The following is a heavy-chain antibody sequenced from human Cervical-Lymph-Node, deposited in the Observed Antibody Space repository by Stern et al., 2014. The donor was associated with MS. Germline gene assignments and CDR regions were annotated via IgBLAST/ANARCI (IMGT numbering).Heavy chain of an antibody. CDR1: GGSINNTAYY. D-gene: IGHD3-3*01. CDR3: ARDFTDYDFWNDYRGIVFDP. CDR2: IYSPGST. Sequence: QVQLQASGPGLVKPSQTLSLTCTVSGGSINNTAYYWTWIRQPAGKGLEWIGRIYSPGSTNYIPTLASRVPMSIDTSKTQFSRRLSSLTAADTAMYYCARDFTDYDFWNDYRGIVFDPWGLGTLVTVSS. J-gene: IGHJ5*02. V-gene: IGHV4-61*02.